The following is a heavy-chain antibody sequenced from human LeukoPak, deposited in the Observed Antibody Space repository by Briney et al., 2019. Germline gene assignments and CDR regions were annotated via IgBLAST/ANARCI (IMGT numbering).Heavy chain of an antibody. CDR2: TSDRGDYT. V-gene: IGHV3-23*01. D-gene: IGHD1-26*01. CDR1: GFTFTSYS. Sequence: GGSLRLSCAASGFTFTSYSMSWVRQAPGKGLEWVSGTSDRGDYTYYADSVKGWFTISRDNSKSTLYLQMNSLRAEDTALYFCAKKAQYNGNYPLDYWGQGTLVTVSS. J-gene: IGHJ4*02. CDR3: AKKAQYNGNYPLDY.